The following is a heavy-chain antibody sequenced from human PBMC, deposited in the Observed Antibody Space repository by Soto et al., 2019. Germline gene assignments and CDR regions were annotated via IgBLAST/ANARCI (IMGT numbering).Heavy chain of an antibody. D-gene: IGHD5-12*01. J-gene: IGHJ6*03. CDR1: GYSFTSYW. Sequence: GESLKISCKGSGYSFTSYWIGWVRQMPGKGLEWMGIIYPGDSDTRYSPSFQGQVTISADKSISTAYLQWSSLKASDTAMYYCARGGLATEGRYYMDVWGKGTTVTVSS. V-gene: IGHV5-51*01. CDR3: ARGGLATEGRYYMDV. CDR2: IYPGDSDT.